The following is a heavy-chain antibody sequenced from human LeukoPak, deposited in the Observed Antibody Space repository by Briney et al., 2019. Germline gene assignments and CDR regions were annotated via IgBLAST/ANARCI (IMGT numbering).Heavy chain of an antibody. CDR1: GFTVSSNY. J-gene: IGHJ4*02. CDR2: IYSGGST. CDR3: AKEGYGSGMEDY. Sequence: GGSLRLPCAASGFTVSSNYMSWVRQAPGKGLEWVSVIYSGGSTYYADSVKGRFTISRDNSKNTLYLQMNSLRAEDTAVYYCAKEGYGSGMEDYWGQGTLVTVSS. D-gene: IGHD3-10*01. V-gene: IGHV3-53*01.